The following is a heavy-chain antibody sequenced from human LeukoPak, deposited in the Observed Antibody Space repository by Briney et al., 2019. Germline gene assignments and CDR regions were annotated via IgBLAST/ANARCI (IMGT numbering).Heavy chain of an antibody. CDR3: ARDHRNFYYDER. Sequence: PGGSLRLSCAASGFTFSSYSMNWVRQAPGKGLEWVSSISSSSSYIYYADSVKGRFTISRDNAKNSLYLQMNSLRAEDTAVYYCARDHRNFYYDERWGQGTLVTVSS. CDR1: GFTFSSYS. CDR2: ISSSSSYI. D-gene: IGHD3-22*01. J-gene: IGHJ4*02. V-gene: IGHV3-21*01.